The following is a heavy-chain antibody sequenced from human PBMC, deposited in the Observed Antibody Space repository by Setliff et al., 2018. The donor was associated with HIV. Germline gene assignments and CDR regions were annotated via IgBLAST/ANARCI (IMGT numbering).Heavy chain of an antibody. CDR1: GGSISSGGYY. CDR2: IYYSGST. V-gene: IGHV4-31*03. CDR3: ARGLVVVTDSDYDTNYYYYYYMDV. J-gene: IGHJ6*03. Sequence: SETLSLTCTVSGGSISSGGYYWSWIRQHPGKGLEWIGYIYYSGSTYYNPSLKSRVTISIDTSKSQLSLKLSSVTAADTAVYYCARGLVVVTDSDYDTNYYYYYYMDVWGKGTTVTVSS. D-gene: IGHD5-12*01.